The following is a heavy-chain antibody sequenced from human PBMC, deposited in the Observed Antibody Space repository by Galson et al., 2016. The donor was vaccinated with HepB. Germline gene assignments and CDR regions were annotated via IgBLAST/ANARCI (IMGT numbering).Heavy chain of an antibody. CDR2: IKEDGTDK. CDR3: TSAFWGHQY. J-gene: IGHJ4*02. Sequence: SLRLSCAASGFTFSTSWMSWVRQAPGKGLEWVGCIKEDGTDKYYVDSVKGRFTISRDNAENSLYLQMNCLRAKDTAVYYCTSAFWGHQYWGQGALVAVSS. CDR1: GFTFSTSW. D-gene: IGHD2/OR15-2a*01. V-gene: IGHV3-7*01.